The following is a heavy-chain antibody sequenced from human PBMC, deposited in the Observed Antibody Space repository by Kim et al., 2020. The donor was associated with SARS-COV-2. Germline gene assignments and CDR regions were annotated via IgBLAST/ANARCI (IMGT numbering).Heavy chain of an antibody. CDR3: ARSVSSADYYDGMYV. CDR1: GFTFSSYE. CDR2: ISSSGSTI. J-gene: IGHJ6*04. D-gene: IGHD3-22*01. V-gene: IGHV3-48*03. Sequence: GGSLRLSCAASGFTFSSYEMNWVRQAPGKGLEWVSYISSSGSTIYYADSVKGRFTISRDNAKNALYLQMNSLRAEDTAVYYCARSVSSADYYDGMYVWGEGTTFTVSS.